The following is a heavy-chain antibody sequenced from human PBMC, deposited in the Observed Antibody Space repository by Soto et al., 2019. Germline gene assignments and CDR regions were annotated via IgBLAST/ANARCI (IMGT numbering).Heavy chain of an antibody. CDR3: ARDRDVVAATHTFDY. J-gene: IGHJ4*02. Sequence: QVQLVESGGGVVQPGRSLRLSCAASGFTFSSYAMHWVRQAPGKGLEWVAVISYDGSNKYYADSVKGRFTISRDNFKNTLYLQMNSLRAEDTAVYYCARDRDVVAATHTFDYWGQGTLVTVSS. CDR1: GFTFSSYA. D-gene: IGHD2-15*01. CDR2: ISYDGSNK. V-gene: IGHV3-30-3*01.